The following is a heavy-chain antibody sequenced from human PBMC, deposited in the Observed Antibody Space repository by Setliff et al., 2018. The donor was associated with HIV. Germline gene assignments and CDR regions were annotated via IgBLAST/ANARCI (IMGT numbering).Heavy chain of an antibody. CDR1: GGSFSGYY. J-gene: IGHJ4*02. CDR2: INHNGST. V-gene: IGHV4-34*01. Sequence: PSETLSLTCAVYGGSFSGYYWSWIRQSPGKGLEWIGEINHNGSTNYNPSLKSRVTISVDTSKNQFSLKLSSVTAADRAVYYCARSIVPVASGYYYFEYWGQGTLVTVSS. CDR3: ARSIVPVASGYYYFEY. D-gene: IGHD3-3*01.